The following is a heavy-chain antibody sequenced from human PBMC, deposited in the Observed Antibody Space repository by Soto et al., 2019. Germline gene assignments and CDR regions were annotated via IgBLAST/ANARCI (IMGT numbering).Heavy chain of an antibody. V-gene: IGHV1-69*01. D-gene: IGHD1-26*01. J-gene: IGHJ4*02. CDR1: GGTFSSYA. CDR2: IIPIFGTA. CDR3: ASELTVGEQFDY. Sequence: QVQLVQSGAEVKKPGSSVTVSCKASGGTFSSYAISWVRQAPGQGLEWMGGIIPIFGTANYAQKFQGRVTIAADEYTSTAYMELSSMRSEDTAVYSCASELTVGEQFDYWGQGTLVNVSS.